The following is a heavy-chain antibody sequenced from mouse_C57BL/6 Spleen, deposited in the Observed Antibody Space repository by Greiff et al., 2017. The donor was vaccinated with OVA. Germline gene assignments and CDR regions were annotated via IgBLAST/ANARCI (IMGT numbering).Heavy chain of an antibody. CDR2: IDPSDSDT. D-gene: IGHD3-1*01. V-gene: IGHV1-52*01. CDR1: GYTFTSYW. J-gene: IGHJ4*01. CDR3: ARGGYEGYYAMDY. Sequence: QVQLQQPGAELVRPGSSVKLSCKASGYTFTSYWMHWVKQRPIQGLEWIGNIDPSDSDTHYNQQFKDKATLTVDKSSSTAYMQLSSLTSEDSAVYYCARGGYEGYYAMDYWGQGTSVTVSS.